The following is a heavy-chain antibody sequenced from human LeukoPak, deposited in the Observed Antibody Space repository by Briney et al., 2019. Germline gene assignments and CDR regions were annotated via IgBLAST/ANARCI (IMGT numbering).Heavy chain of an antibody. CDR2: ISGSGGST. J-gene: IGHJ5*02. V-gene: IGHV3-23*01. CDR3: AKGTYSSSTSCYPNWFDP. D-gene: IGHD2-2*01. Sequence: GGSLRLSCAASGFTFSSYAMSWVRQAPGKGLEWVSAISGSGGSTYYADSVKGRFTISRDNSKNTLYLQMNSLRAEDTAVYYCAKGTYSSSTSCYPNWFDPWGQGTLVTVSS. CDR1: GFTFSSYA.